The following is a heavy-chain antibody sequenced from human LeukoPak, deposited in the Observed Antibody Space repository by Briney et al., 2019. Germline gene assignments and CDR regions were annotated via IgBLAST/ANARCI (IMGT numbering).Heavy chain of an antibody. CDR1: GFTFSSYT. J-gene: IGHJ1*01. CDR2: IGTSSTTI. D-gene: IGHD3-22*01. Sequence: GGSLRLSCAASGFTFSSYTMNWVRQPPGKGLEWVSNIGTSSTTIYYADSVKGRFTISRDNAKNSMYPQMNSLRAEDTAVYYCARGRYDSSPFLQHWGQGTLVTVSS. V-gene: IGHV3-48*04. CDR3: ARGRYDSSPFLQH.